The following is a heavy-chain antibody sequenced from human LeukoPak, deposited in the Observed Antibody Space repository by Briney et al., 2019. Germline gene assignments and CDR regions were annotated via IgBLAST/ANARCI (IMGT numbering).Heavy chain of an antibody. D-gene: IGHD6-19*01. V-gene: IGHV1-69*02. J-gene: IGHJ6*03. CDR3: ARVIEQWLENLGYYYYMDV. Sequence: SVKVSCKTSGGTFSTYTISWVRQAPGQGLEWMGRIIPILGVANYAQKFQGRVTITADESTSTAYMELSSLRSEDTAVYYCARVIEQWLENLGYYYYMDVWGKGTTVTVSS. CDR1: GGTFSTYT. CDR2: IIPILGVA.